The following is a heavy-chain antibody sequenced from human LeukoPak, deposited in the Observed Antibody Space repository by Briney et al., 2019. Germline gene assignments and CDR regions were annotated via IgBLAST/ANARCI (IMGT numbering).Heavy chain of an antibody. Sequence: GGSLRLSCAASGVTFSSYAMHWVRQAPGKGLEWVAVISYDGSNKYYADSVKGRFTISRDNSKNTLYLQMNSLRAEDTAVYYCARDPRRSTSDAFDIWGQGTMVTVSS. J-gene: IGHJ3*02. CDR2: ISYDGSNK. D-gene: IGHD2-2*01. CDR1: GVTFSSYA. CDR3: ARDPRRSTSDAFDI. V-gene: IGHV3-30-3*01.